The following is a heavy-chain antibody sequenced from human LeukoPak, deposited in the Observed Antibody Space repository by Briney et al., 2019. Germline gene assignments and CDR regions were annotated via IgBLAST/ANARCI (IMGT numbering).Heavy chain of an antibody. CDR1: GGSFSGYF. D-gene: IGHD1-14*01. CDR2: INHSGST. V-gene: IGHV4-34*01. Sequence: SETLSLTCAVYGGSFSGYFWSWIRQPPGKGPEWIGEINHSGSTNYNPSLKSRVTISVDTSKNQFSLKLSSVTAADTAVYYCARGLYRARMDVWGQGTTVTVSS. J-gene: IGHJ6*02. CDR3: ARGLYRARMDV.